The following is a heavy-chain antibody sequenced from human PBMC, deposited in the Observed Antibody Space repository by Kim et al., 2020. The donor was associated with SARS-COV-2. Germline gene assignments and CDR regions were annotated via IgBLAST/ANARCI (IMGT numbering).Heavy chain of an antibody. CDR2: ISSSSYI. Sequence: GGSLRLSCAASGFTFSSYSMNWVRQAPGKGLEWVSSISSSSYIYYADSVKGRFTISRDNAKNSLYLQMNSLRAEDTAVYYCARDSTGSRPDYWGQGTLVTVSS. D-gene: IGHD2-2*01. CDR1: GFTFSSYS. V-gene: IGHV3-21*01. CDR3: ARDSTGSRPDY. J-gene: IGHJ4*02.